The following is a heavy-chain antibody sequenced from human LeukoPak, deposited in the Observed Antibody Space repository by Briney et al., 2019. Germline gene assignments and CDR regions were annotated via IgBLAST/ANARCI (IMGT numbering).Heavy chain of an antibody. CDR3: TRDADYGDYGREIDY. D-gene: IGHD4-17*01. Sequence: GGSLRLSCTASGFTFGDYAMSWVRQAPGKGLEWVGFIRSKAYGGTTEYAASVKGRFTISRDDSKSIAYLQMNSLKTEDTAVYYCTRDADYGDYGREIDYWGQGTLVTVSS. J-gene: IGHJ4*02. CDR1: GFTFGDYA. V-gene: IGHV3-49*04. CDR2: IRSKAYGGTT.